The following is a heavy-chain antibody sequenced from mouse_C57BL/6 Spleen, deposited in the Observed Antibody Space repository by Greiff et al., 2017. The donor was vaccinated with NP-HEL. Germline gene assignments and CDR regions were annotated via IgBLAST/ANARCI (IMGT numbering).Heavy chain of an antibody. CDR1: GFTFSDYG. Sequence: DVMLVESGGGLVKPGGSLKLSCAASGFTFSDYGMHWVRQAPEQGLEWVAYISSGSSTIYYADTVKGRFTIARDNAKNTLFLQMTSLRSEDTAMYYCARLRAYWGQGTLVTVSA. V-gene: IGHV5-17*01. CDR2: ISSGSSTI. CDR3: ARLRAY. J-gene: IGHJ3*01. D-gene: IGHD3-2*02.